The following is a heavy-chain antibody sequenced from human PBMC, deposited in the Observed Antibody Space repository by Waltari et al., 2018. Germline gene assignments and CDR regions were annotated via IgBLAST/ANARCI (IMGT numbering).Heavy chain of an antibody. CDR3: ARIVLDPPHYGYYYYYYMDV. J-gene: IGHJ6*03. D-gene: IGHD3-10*01. CDR1: GGSISSGAYS. V-gene: IGHV4-30-2*01. CDR2: IHHSGST. Sequence: QLQLQESGSGLVKPSQTLSLTCGVSGGSISSGAYSWSWIRQPPGKGLEWIGHIHHSGSTYYNPSLNSRVTISLDRSKNQFSLKLTSVTAADTAVYYCARIVLDPPHYGYYYYYYMDVWGKGTTVTVSS.